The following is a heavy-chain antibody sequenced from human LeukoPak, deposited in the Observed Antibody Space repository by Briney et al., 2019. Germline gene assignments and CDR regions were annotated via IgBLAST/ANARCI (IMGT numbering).Heavy chain of an antibody. CDR2: IYYSGST. D-gene: IGHD5-18*01. V-gene: IGHV4-39*01. J-gene: IGHJ4*02. CDR1: GGSISSSSYY. Sequence: PSETLSLTCTVPGGSISSSSYYWGWIRQPPGKGLEWIGSIYYSGSTYYNPSLKSRVTISVDTSKNQFSLKLSSVTAADTAVYYCARRSGYSYGYHFDYWGQGTLVTVSS. CDR3: ARRSGYSYGYHFDY.